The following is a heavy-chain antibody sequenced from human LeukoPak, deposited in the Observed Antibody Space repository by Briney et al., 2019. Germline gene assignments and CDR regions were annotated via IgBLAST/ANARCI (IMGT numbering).Heavy chain of an antibody. CDR1: GFTFSSYA. V-gene: IGHV3-23*01. Sequence: PGGSLRLSCAASGFTFSSYAMSWVRQAPGKGLEWVSVISGSGDSTYYADSVKGRFTISRDNSKNTLYLQMNSPRAEDTAVYYCASDHYGSGSPDYWGQGTLVTVSS. D-gene: IGHD3-10*01. CDR3: ASDHYGSGSPDY. CDR2: ISGSGDST. J-gene: IGHJ4*02.